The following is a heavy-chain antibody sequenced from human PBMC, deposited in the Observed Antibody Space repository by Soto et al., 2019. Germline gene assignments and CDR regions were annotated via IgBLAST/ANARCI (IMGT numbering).Heavy chain of an antibody. V-gene: IGHV4-39*01. D-gene: IGHD3-9*01. CDR2: IYYSGST. CDR1: GGSISSSSYY. CDR3: ASGNILTGYYLDH. J-gene: IGHJ4*02. Sequence: SETLSLTCTVSGGSISSSSYYWGWIRQPPGKGLEWIGSIYYSGSTYYNPSLKSRVTISVDTSKTQFSLKLSSVTAADTAVYYCASGNILTGYYLDHWGQGTLVTVSS.